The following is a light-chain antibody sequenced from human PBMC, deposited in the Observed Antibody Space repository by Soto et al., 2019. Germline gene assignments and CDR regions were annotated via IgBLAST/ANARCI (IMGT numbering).Light chain of an antibody. CDR2: GAS. Sequence: IVLTQSRGTLSLSPGERATLSCLASQSVSSSYLAWYQQKPGQAPRLLIYGASSRATGIPDRFSGSGSGTEFTLTINSLQAEDCAVYYCQQYYNWPRTFGQGTRLEI. CDR1: QSVSSSY. J-gene: IGKJ5*01. CDR3: QQYYNWPRT. V-gene: IGKV3-20*01.